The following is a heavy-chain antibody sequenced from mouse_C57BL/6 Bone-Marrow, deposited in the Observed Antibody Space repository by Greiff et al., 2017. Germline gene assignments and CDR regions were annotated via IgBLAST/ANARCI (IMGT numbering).Heavy chain of an antibody. V-gene: IGHV1-76*01. Sequence: VQLQQSGAELVRRGASVKLSCKASGYTFTDYYINWVKQRPGQGLEWIARIYPGSGNTYYNEKFKGKATLTAEKSSSTAYMQLSSLTSEDSAVYFCARSNYGSSSWFAYWGQGSLVTVSA. D-gene: IGHD1-1*01. CDR1: GYTFTDYY. CDR3: ARSNYGSSSWFAY. CDR2: IYPGSGNT. J-gene: IGHJ3*01.